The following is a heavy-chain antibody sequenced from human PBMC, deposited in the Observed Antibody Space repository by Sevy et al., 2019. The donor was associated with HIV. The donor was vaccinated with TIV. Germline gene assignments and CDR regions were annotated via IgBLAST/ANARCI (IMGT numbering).Heavy chain of an antibody. CDR3: ARAGYSGYDTYFDY. CDR1: GFTFSSYW. J-gene: IGHJ4*02. D-gene: IGHD5-12*01. CDR2: IKQDGSEK. Sequence: GESLKISCAASGFTFSSYWMSWVRQAPGKGLEWVANIKQDGSEKYYVASVKGRFTISRDNAKNSLYLQMNSLRAEDTAVYYCARAGYSGYDTYFDYWGQGTLVTVSS. V-gene: IGHV3-7*01.